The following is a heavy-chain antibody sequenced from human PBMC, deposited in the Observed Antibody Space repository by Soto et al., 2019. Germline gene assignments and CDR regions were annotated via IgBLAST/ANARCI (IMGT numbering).Heavy chain of an antibody. CDR1: GFSFSNYA. V-gene: IGHV3-23*01. D-gene: IGHD3-9*01. J-gene: IGHJ4*02. CDR2: VNGRSTST. Sequence: EVQLLESGGGLAHPGGSLRLSCAASGFSFSNYAMTWVRQAPGQGLEWVASVNGRSTSTYYADSVRGRFSISRGNSKNMLYLQMNSLRDEDTAIYSCAKVSYDIVTGYYDDWGQGALVTVSS. CDR3: AKVSYDIVTGYYDD.